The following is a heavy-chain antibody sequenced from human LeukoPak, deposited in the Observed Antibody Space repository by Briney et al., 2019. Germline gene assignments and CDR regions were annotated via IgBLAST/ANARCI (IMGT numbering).Heavy chain of an antibody. CDR2: IIPIFGTA. CDR3: ARVKVATRYCSSTSCPPLPNWFDP. Sequence: GSSVKVSCKASGGTFSSYAISWVRQAPGQGLEGMGGIIPIFGTANYAQKFQGRVTITTDESTSTAYMELSSLRSEDTAVYYCARVKVATRYCSSTSCPPLPNWFDPWGQGTLVTVSS. J-gene: IGHJ5*02. D-gene: IGHD2-2*01. V-gene: IGHV1-69*05. CDR1: GGTFSSYA.